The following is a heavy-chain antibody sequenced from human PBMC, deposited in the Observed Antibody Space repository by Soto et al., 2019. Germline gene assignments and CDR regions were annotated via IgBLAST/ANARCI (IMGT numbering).Heavy chain of an antibody. Sequence: GASVKVSCKASGGTFSSYAISWVRQAPGQGLEWMGGIIPIFGTANYAQKFQGRVTITADESTSTAYMELSSLRSEETAVYYCARGGYCSSTSCPPQDYYYYGMDVWGQGTTVTVSS. CDR3: ARGGYCSSTSCPPQDYYYYGMDV. J-gene: IGHJ6*02. CDR1: GGTFSSYA. CDR2: IIPIFGTA. D-gene: IGHD2-2*01. V-gene: IGHV1-69*13.